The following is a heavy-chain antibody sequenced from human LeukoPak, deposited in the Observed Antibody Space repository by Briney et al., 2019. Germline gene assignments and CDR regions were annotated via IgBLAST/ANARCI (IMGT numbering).Heavy chain of an antibody. CDR3: ARRAAGTFDD. CDR2: IYYSGST. J-gene: IGHJ4*02. Sequence: PSETLSLTCTVSGGSISSSSYYWGWIRQPPGKGLEWIGSIYYSGSTYYNPSLKSRVSISIDTSKNQFSLNLRSVSAADTAVYYCARRAAGTFDDWGQGTLVTVSS. CDR1: GGSISSSSYY. D-gene: IGHD6-13*01. V-gene: IGHV4-39*01.